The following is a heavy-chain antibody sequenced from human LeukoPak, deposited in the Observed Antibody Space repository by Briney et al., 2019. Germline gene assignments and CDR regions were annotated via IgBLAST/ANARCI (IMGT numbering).Heavy chain of an antibody. Sequence: GGSLRLSCAASGFTFSSYDMHWVRQPTGKGLEWVSGIGTAGDTHYVDSVKSRFTISRENAKNSMYLQMNSLRAADTAVYYCARKLWGNGMDVWGQGTTVTVSS. CDR2: IGTAGDT. J-gene: IGHJ6*02. D-gene: IGHD3-10*01. V-gene: IGHV3-13*04. CDR1: GFTFSSYD. CDR3: ARKLWGNGMDV.